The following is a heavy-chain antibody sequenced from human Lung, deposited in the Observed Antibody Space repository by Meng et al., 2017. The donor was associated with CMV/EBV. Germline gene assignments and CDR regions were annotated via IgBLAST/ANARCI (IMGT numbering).Heavy chain of an antibody. Sequence: LSCAASGFSFGGASINWVRQSPGKGLEWVAHIKDKNEGATTDYAASVKGRFTISRDDSKSTLYLHMNSLKIEDAAIYYCTTFADFDLWGRGTLVTVSS. CDR3: TTFADFDL. V-gene: IGHV3-15*01. CDR1: GFSFGGAS. CDR2: IKDKNEGATT. J-gene: IGHJ2*01.